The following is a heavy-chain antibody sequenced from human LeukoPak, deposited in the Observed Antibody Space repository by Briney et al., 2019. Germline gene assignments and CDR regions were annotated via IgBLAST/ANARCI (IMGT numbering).Heavy chain of an antibody. CDR2: INHSGST. D-gene: IGHD3-10*01. V-gene: IGHV4-34*01. Sequence: SETLSLTCAVYGGSFSGYYWSWIRQPPGKGLEWIGEINHSGSTNYNPSLKSRVTISVDTSKNQFSLELSSVTAADTAVYYCARKMSGTLSNWFDPWGQGTLVTVSS. J-gene: IGHJ5*02. CDR3: ARKMSGTLSNWFDP. CDR1: GGSFSGYY.